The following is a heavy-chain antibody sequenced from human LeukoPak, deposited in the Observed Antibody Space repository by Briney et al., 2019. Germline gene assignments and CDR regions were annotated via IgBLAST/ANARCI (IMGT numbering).Heavy chain of an antibody. D-gene: IGHD3-9*01. CDR3: AKDYYDILTGPDY. J-gene: IGHJ4*02. Sequence: GRSLRLSCAASGFTFDDYATHWVRQAPGKGLEWVSGISWNSGSIGYADSVKGRFTISRDNAKNSLYLQMNSLRAEDTALYYCAKDYYDILTGPDYWGQGTLVTVSS. CDR2: ISWNSGSI. CDR1: GFTFDDYA. V-gene: IGHV3-9*01.